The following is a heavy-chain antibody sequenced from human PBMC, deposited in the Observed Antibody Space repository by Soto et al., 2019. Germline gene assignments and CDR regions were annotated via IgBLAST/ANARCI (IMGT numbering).Heavy chain of an antibody. Sequence: QVQLVQSGAEVKKPGASVKVSGKPSGYTFTRYAISWVRQAPGQGLEGMGWINAYNGNTHYAQKLQGRVTMTTHTSPSTAYMELRSLRSDDTAVYYCARDVAYGLIDYWGQGPLVTVSS. V-gene: IGHV1-18*01. CDR3: ARDVAYGLIDY. CDR2: INAYNGNT. D-gene: IGHD4-17*01. CDR1: GYTFTRYA. J-gene: IGHJ4*02.